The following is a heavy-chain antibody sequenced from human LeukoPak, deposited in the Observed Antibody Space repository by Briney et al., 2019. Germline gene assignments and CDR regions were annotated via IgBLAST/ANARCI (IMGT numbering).Heavy chain of an antibody. J-gene: IGHJ4*02. D-gene: IGHD3-10*01. CDR2: IWYDGSNK. CDR1: GFTFSSYA. Sequence: GGSLRLSCAASGFTFSSYAMSWVRQAPGKGLEWVAVIWYDGSNKYYADSVKGRFTISRDNSKNTLYLQMNSLRAEDTAVYYCWLVSLGDPDFDYWGQGTLVTVSS. CDR3: WLVSLGDPDFDY. V-gene: IGHV3-33*08.